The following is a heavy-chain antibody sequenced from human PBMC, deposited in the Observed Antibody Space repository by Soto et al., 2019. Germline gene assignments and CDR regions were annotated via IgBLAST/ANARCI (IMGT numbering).Heavy chain of an antibody. CDR2: FDPEDGET. CDR3: ATHLCSSTSCYKAEFDY. D-gene: IGHD2-2*02. CDR1: GYTLTELS. J-gene: IGHJ4*02. V-gene: IGHV1-24*01. Sequence: APVKVSCKVSGYTLTELSMHWVRQAPGKGLEWMGGFDPEDGETIYAQKFQGRVTMTEDTSTDTAYMELSSLGSEDTAVYYCATHLCSSTSCYKAEFDYWGQGTLVTVSS.